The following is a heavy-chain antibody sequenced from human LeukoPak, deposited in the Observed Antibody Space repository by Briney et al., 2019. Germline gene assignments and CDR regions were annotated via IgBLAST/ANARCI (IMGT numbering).Heavy chain of an antibody. D-gene: IGHD1-26*01. CDR2: ISSSSSTI. V-gene: IGHV3-48*02. J-gene: IGHJ4*02. Sequence: GGSLRLSCAASGLTVSSYSMNWVRQAPGKGLEWVSYISSSSSTIYYADSVKGRFTISRDNAKNSLYLQMNSLRDEDTAVYYCARARASGPSGFDYWGQGTLVTVSS. CDR3: ARARASGPSGFDY. CDR1: GLTVSSYS.